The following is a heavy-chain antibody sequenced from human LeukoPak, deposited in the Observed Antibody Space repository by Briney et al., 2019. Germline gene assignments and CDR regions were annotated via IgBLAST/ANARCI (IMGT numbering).Heavy chain of an antibody. J-gene: IGHJ3*02. CDR2: VYYSGST. CDR3: ARVRAPNAFDI. CDR1: SDSISPYY. V-gene: IGHV4-59*08. Sequence: PSETLSLTCTVSSDSISPYYWSWIRQSPGTGLEWIGCVYYSGSTTYNPSLKSRVTISVDTSKNQFSLKLSSVTAADTAVYYRARVRAPNAFDIWGQGTMVTVSS.